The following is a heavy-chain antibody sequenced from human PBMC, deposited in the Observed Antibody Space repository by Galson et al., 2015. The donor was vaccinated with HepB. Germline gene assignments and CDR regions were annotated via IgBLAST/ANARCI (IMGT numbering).Heavy chain of an antibody. CDR1: GFTFSSYS. CDR2: ISSSSSYI. CDR3: ARGGWRLRPFDY. V-gene: IGHV3-21*01. J-gene: IGHJ4*02. Sequence: SLRLSCAASGFTFSSYSMNWVRQAPGKGLEWVSSISSSSSYIYYADSVKGRFTISRDNAKNSLYLQMNSLRAEDTAVYYCARGGWRLRPFDYWGQGTLVTVSS. D-gene: IGHD4-17*01.